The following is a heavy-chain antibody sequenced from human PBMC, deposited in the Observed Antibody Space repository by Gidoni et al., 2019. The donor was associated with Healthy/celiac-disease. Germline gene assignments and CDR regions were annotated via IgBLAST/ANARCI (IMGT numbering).Heavy chain of an antibody. J-gene: IGHJ4*02. CDR2: IGTAGDT. CDR1: GFTFSSYD. V-gene: IGHV3-13*01. D-gene: IGHD4-17*01. Sequence: EVQLVESGGGLVQPGGSLRLSCAASGFTFSSYDMHWVRQATGKGLEWVSAIGTAGDTYYPGSVKGRFTISRENAKNSLYLQMNSLRAGDTAVYYCARGRLDGDYEYYFDYWGQGTLVTVSS. CDR3: ARGRLDGDYEYYFDY.